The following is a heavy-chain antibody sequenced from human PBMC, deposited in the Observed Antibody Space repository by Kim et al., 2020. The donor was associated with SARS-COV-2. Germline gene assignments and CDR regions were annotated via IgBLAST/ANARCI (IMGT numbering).Heavy chain of an antibody. Sequence: GGSLRLSCAASGFTFDDYAMHWVRQAPGKGLEWVSGISWNSGSIGYADSVKGRFTISRDNAKNSLYLQMNSLRAADTALYYCAKDISYSSSWYREKNSIKGYGMDVCGQGTTVTVSS. V-gene: IGHV3-9*01. D-gene: IGHD6-13*01. CDR1: GFTFDDYA. CDR2: ISWNSGSI. J-gene: IGHJ6*02. CDR3: AKDISYSSSWYREKNSIKGYGMDV.